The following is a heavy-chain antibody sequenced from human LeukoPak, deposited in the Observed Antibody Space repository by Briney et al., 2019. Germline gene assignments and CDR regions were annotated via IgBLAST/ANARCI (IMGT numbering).Heavy chain of an antibody. CDR2: IYTSGST. Sequence: PSETLSLTCTVSGGSISSYYWSWIRQPAGKGLEWIGRIYTSGSTNYNPSLKSRVTMSVDTSKNRFSLKLSSVTAADTAVYYCARVHPKGPHYYGMDVWGQGTTVTVSS. CDR3: ARVHPKGPHYYGMDV. V-gene: IGHV4-4*07. CDR1: GGSISSYY. J-gene: IGHJ6*02.